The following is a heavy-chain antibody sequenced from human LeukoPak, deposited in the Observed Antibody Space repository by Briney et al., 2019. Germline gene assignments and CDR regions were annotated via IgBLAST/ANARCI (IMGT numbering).Heavy chain of an antibody. D-gene: IGHD1-26*01. CDR3: ARNGLGEWELLHV. J-gene: IGHJ4*02. CDR1: GFTFSRYW. V-gene: IGHV3-74*01. Sequence: GGSLRLSCAASGFTFSRYWMHWVRQVPGKGLVWVSRINRDGSIISYVDSVRGRFTISRDNAKNTLYLQMNGLRAEDTAVYYCARNGLGEWELLHVWGQGTLVTVSS. CDR2: INRDGSII.